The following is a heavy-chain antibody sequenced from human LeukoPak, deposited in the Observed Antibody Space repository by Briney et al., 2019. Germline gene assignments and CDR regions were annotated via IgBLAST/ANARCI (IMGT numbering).Heavy chain of an antibody. CDR1: GYSISSGYY. V-gene: IGHV4-38-2*01. CDR3: ARHPAGGTFIGYYMDV. Sequence: PSETLSLTCAVSGYSISSGYYWGWIRQPPGKGLEWIGSIYHSGSTYYNPSLKSRVTISVDTSKNQFSLKLSSVTAADAAVYYCARHPAGGTFIGYYMDVWGKGTTVTVSS. D-gene: IGHD6-13*01. CDR2: IYHSGST. J-gene: IGHJ6*03.